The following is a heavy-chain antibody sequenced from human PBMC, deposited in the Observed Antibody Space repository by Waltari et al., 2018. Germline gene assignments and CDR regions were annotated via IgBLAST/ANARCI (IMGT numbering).Heavy chain of an antibody. CDR1: GFTFSSYA. D-gene: IGHD1-1*01. CDR3: ARGGYGGDIDY. CDR2: ISYDGSNK. J-gene: IGHJ4*02. Sequence: QVQLVQSGAEVQKPGASVKVSCKTSGFTFSSYAMPWVRQAPGKGLEWVAVISYDGSNKYYADSVKGRFTISRDNSKNTLYLQMNSLRAEDTAVYYCARGGYGGDIDYWGQGTLVTVSS. V-gene: IGHV3-30-3*01.